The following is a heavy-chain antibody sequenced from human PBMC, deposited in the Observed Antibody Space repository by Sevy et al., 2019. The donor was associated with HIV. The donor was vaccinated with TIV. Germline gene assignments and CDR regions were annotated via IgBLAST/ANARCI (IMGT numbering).Heavy chain of an antibody. CDR2: INPKSGAT. Sequence: ASVKVSCKASGYTFSDSGYYVHWVRQAPVQGLEWMGWINPKSGATNYAQKFQGRVTMTRDTSVSTANMELTRLTSDDTAVYYCARESYDFWTGPVDYDYGMDVWGQGTTVTVSS. V-gene: IGHV1-2*02. D-gene: IGHD3-3*01. J-gene: IGHJ6*02. CDR3: ARESYDFWTGPVDYDYGMDV. CDR1: GYTFSDSGYY.